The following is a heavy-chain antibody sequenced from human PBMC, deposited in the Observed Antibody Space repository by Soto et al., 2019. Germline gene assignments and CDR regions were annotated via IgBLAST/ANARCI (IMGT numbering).Heavy chain of an antibody. V-gene: IGHV3-49*04. D-gene: IGHD1-1*01. CDR2: IRSKAYGGTT. J-gene: IGHJ6*02. Sequence: PGGSLRLSCTASGFTFGDYAMSWVRQAPGKGLEWVGFIRSKAYGGTTEYAASVKGRFTISRDDSKSIAYLQMNSLKTEDTAVYYCTRDQAAGTTYYYYYYGMDVWGQGTTVTVSS. CDR3: TRDQAAGTTYYYYYYGMDV. CDR1: GFTFGDYA.